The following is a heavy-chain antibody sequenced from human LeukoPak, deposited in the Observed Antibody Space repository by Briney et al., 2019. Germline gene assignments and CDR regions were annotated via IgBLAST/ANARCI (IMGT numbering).Heavy chain of an antibody. Sequence: PSETLSLTCAVSGYSISSGYHWGWIRQPPGKGLEWIGSIYHSGSTYYNPSLKSRVTISVDTSKNQFSLKLSSVTAADTAVYYCARDTSGYYSPFGYWGQGTLVTVSS. CDR2: IYHSGST. D-gene: IGHD3-22*01. V-gene: IGHV4-38-2*02. J-gene: IGHJ4*02. CDR3: ARDTSGYYSPFGY. CDR1: GYSISSGYH.